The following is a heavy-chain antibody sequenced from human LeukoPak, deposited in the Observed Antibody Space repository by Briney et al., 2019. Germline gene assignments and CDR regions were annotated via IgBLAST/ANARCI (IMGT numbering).Heavy chain of an antibody. CDR3: AELGITMIGGV. J-gene: IGHJ6*04. CDR2: ISSSGISI. V-gene: IGHV3-48*03. D-gene: IGHD3-10*02. Sequence: GGSLRLSCAASGFTFSSYEMNWVRQAPGKGLEWVSNISSSGISIHYADSVKGRFTISRDNAKNSLYLQMNSLRAEDTAVYYCAELGITMIGGVWGKGTTVTISS. CDR1: GFTFSSYE.